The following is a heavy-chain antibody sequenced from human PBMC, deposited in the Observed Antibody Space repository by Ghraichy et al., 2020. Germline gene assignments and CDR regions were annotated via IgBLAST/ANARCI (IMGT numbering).Heavy chain of an antibody. CDR2: ISSSGSTI. V-gene: IGHV3-11*01. D-gene: IGHD3-22*01. J-gene: IGHJ3*02. CDR3: AREGVDPSTLLYYYDSSGTTGDAFDI. CDR1: GFTFSDYY. Sequence: GGSLRLSCAASGFTFSDYYMSWIRQAPGKGLEWVSYISSSGSTIYYADSVKGRFTISRDNAKNSLYLQMNSLRAEDTAVYYCAREGVDPSTLLYYYDSSGTTGDAFDIWGQGTMVTVSS.